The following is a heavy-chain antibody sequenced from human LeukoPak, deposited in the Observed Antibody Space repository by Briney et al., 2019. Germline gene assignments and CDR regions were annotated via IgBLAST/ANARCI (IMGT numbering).Heavy chain of an antibody. CDR2: ISGSGGST. J-gene: IGHJ4*02. CDR1: GVTFSSYA. Sequence: GGSLRLSCAASGVTFSSYAMSWVRQAPGKGLEWVSAISGSGGSTYYADSVKGRFTISRDNSKNTLYLQMNSLRAEDTAVYYCAKHSSSWYLTRPPEKFDYWGQGTLVTVSS. CDR3: AKHSSSWYLTRPPEKFDY. V-gene: IGHV3-23*01. D-gene: IGHD6-13*01.